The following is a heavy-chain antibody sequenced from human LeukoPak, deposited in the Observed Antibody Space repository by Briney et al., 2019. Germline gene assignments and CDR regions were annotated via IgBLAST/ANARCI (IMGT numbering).Heavy chain of an antibody. CDR1: GYSFTNYW. CDR2: IYPGDSDT. D-gene: IGHD5-12*01. Sequence: GESLKISCKGSGYSFTNYWIVWVRQMPGKGLEWMGIIYPGDSDTRYSPSFQGQVTISADKSISTAYLQWSSLKASDTAMYYCARRKAEWLLEVFDYWGQGTLVTVSS. CDR3: ARRKAEWLLEVFDY. J-gene: IGHJ4*02. V-gene: IGHV5-51*01.